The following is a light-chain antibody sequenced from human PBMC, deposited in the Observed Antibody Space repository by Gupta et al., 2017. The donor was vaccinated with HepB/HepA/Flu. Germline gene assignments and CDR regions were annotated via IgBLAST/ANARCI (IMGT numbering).Light chain of an antibody. CDR2: GTS. Sequence: DIVXTQXPGTLSLXXGERATLSCRASQSVSSSYLAWYQQKPGQAPRLLIYGTSSRAAGIPDRFSGSGSGTDFTLTISRLEPEDFAVFYCQQYGSSSFTFGPGTKVDIK. CDR3: QQYGSSSFT. V-gene: IGKV3-20*01. CDR1: QSVSSSY. J-gene: IGKJ3*01.